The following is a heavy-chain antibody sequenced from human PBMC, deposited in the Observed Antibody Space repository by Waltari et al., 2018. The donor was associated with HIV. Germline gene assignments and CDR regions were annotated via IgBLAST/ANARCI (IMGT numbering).Heavy chain of an antibody. CDR3: ASITMIRGGALDFDY. CDR2: INSDGTST. Sequence: EVQLVESGGGLVQPGGSLRPSCAASGFPFSTYWMHWVRQGPGQGLVGVSRINSDGTSTNYVDSVVGRFTSSRDNAKNTLYMQMNSLRAEDTAVYYCASITMIRGGALDFDYWGQGTLVTVSS. J-gene: IGHJ4*02. D-gene: IGHD3-10*01. V-gene: IGHV3-74*01. CDR1: GFPFSTYW.